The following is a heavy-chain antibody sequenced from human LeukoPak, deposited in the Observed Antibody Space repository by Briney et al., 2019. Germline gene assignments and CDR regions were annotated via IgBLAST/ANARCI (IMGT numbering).Heavy chain of an antibody. J-gene: IGHJ4*02. CDR2: ISAYNGNT. V-gene: IGHV1-18*01. D-gene: IGHD3-10*01. CDR3: ARDRAMVRGKLLSF. CDR1: GYTFTSYG. Sequence: GASVKVSCKAPGYTFTSYGISWVRQAPGQGLEWMGWISAYNGNTNYAQKLQGRVTMTTDTSTSTAYMELRSLRSDDTAVYYCARDRAMVRGKLLSFWGQGTLVTVSS.